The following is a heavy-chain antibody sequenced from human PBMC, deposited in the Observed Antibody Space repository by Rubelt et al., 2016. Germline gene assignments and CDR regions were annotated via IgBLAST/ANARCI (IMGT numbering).Heavy chain of an antibody. CDR3: ARLAAIAEAGNSPDY. Sequence: QVQLVQSGSELKKPGASVKVSCKASGYTFTSYAMHWVRQAPGQGLEWMGWINTNTGNPTYAQGFTVRVVFSLETTVSTAYLQIRSLKAEDTAVYYCARLAAIAEAGNSPDYWGQGTLVTVSS. CDR1: GYTFTSYA. CDR2: INTNTGNP. V-gene: IGHV7-4-1*02. J-gene: IGHJ4*02. D-gene: IGHD6-13*01.